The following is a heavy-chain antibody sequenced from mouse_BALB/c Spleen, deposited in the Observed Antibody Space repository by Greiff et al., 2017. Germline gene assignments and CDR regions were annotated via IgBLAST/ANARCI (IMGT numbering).Heavy chain of an antibody. D-gene: IGHD3-3*01. CDR1: GFSLTSYV. J-gene: IGHJ4*01. CDR3: ARDKGLYAMDY. Sequence: VKLVESGPGLVAPSQSLSITCTVSGFSLTSYVVHWVRQPPGKGLEWLGVIWAGGSTNYNSALMSRLSIRKDNSKSQVFLKMNSLQTDDTAWYCCARDKGLYAMDYWGQGTSVTVSS. CDR2: IWAGGST. V-gene: IGHV2-9*02.